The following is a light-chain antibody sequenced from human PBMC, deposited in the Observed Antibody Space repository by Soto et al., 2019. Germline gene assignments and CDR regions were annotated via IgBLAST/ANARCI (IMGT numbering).Light chain of an antibody. CDR2: ETS. V-gene: IGKV1D-16*01. CDR1: QSVANW. J-gene: IGKJ4*01. CDR3: QQYNNFPHT. Sequence: DVQMTQSPSSLSASVGDRVSITCRASQSVANWLAWYQQKPGKAPKSLIYETSTLQSGVPSRFSGSGSGTYFTLTINSLQPEDFATYYCQQYNNFPHTFGGGNKVEIK.